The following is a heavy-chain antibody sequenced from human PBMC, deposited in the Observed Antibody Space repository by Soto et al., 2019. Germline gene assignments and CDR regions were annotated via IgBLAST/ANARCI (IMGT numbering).Heavy chain of an antibody. J-gene: IGHJ4*02. CDR2: ISYDGSNK. V-gene: IGHV3-30*18. CDR1: GCAFSSCG. Sequence: GGSLRLSGAASGCAFSSCGMHWVRQAPGKGLEWVAVISYDGSNKYYADSVKGRFTISRDNSKNTLYLQMNSLRAEDTAVYYCAKGGAAYYFDYWGQGTLVTVSS. CDR3: AKGGAAYYFDY.